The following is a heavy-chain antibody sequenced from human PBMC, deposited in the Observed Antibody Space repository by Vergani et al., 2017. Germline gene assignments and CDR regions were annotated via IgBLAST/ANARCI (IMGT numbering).Heavy chain of an antibody. D-gene: IGHD2-2*01. V-gene: IGHV4-59*12. CDR1: VGSISSYY. CDR3: ARWVYQPENWFDP. J-gene: IGHJ5*02. Sequence: QVQLQESGPGLVKPSETLSLTCTVSVGSISSYYWSWIRQPPGKGLEWIGYIYYSGSTYYNPSLKSRVTISVDTSKNQFSLKLSSVTAADTAVYYCARWVYQPENWFDPWGQGTLVTVSS. CDR2: IYYSGST.